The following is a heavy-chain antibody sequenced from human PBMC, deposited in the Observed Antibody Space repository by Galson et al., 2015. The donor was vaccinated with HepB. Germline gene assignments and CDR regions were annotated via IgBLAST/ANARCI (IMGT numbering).Heavy chain of an antibody. D-gene: IGHD6-19*01. V-gene: IGHV3-21*06. Sequence: SLRLSCAASGFSLKNYNMCWVRQTPGKGPEWVASNSASGAYISYEDSVKGRFTISRDNDRNSVGLQMKNLRAEDTAMYYCVRDGTRGWFFDYWCQGILVTVSS. J-gene: IGHJ4*02. CDR3: VRDGTRGWFFDY. CDR2: NSASGAYI. CDR1: GFSLKNYN.